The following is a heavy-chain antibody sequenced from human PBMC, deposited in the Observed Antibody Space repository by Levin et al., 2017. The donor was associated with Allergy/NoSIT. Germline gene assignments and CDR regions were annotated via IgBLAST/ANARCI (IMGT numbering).Heavy chain of an antibody. V-gene: IGHV1-69*13. CDR2: IIPIFGTA. J-gene: IGHJ4*02. D-gene: IGHD6-13*01. Sequence: GASVKVSCKASGGTFSSYAISWVRQAPGQGLEWMGGIIPIFGTANYAQKFQGRVTITADESTSTAYMELSSLRSEDTAVYYCARFRQLGLGGGYWGQGTLVTVSS. CDR3: ARFRQLGLGGGY. CDR1: GGTFSSYA.